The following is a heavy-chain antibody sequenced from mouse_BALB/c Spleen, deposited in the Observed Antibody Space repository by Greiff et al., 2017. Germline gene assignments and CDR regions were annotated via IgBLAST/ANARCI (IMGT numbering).Heavy chain of an antibody. Sequence: DVMLVESGGGLVQPGGSLKLSCAASGFTFSSYTMSWVRQTPEKRLEWVAYISNGGGSTYYPDTVKGRFTISRDNAKNTLYLQMSSLKSEDTAMYYCARYDGGYYAMDYWGQGTSVTVSS. CDR2: ISNGGGST. CDR1: GFTFSSYT. J-gene: IGHJ4*01. CDR3: ARYDGGYYAMDY. D-gene: IGHD2-14*01. V-gene: IGHV5-12-2*01.